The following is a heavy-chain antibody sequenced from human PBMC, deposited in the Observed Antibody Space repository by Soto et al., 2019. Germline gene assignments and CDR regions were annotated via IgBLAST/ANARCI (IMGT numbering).Heavy chain of an antibody. CDR2: IYYSGST. CDR3: ATYATERLAVAGNSDAFDI. J-gene: IGHJ3*02. Sequence: SETLSLTCTVSGGSISSFYWSWIRQPPGKGLEWIADIYYSGSTNYSPSLKSRVNISMDTSKNQFTLNLSSVTAADTAVYFCATYATERLAVAGNSDAFDIWGQRKKVPVS. D-gene: IGHD6-19*01. CDR1: GGSISSFY. V-gene: IGHV4-59*01.